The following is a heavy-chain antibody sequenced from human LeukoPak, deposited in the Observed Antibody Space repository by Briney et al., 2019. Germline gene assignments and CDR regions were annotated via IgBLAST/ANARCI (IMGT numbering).Heavy chain of an antibody. CDR3: ARGRIMITFGGVIAIPRYYGMDV. V-gene: IGHV1-46*01. Sequence: GASVKVSCKASGYTFTSYYMHWVRQAPGQGLEWMGIINPSGGSTSYAQKFQGRVTMTRDTSTSTVYMELSSLRSEDTAVYYCARGRIMITFGGVIAIPRYYGMDVWGQGTTVTVSS. J-gene: IGHJ6*02. D-gene: IGHD3-16*02. CDR1: GYTFTSYY. CDR2: INPSGGST.